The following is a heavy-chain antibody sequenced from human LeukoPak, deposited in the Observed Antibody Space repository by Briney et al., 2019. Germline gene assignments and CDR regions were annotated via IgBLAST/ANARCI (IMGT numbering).Heavy chain of an antibody. CDR3: ARGGTGYSGYGNYYYYGMDV. CDR2: IIPIFGTA. Sequence: SVKVSCKASGGTFSSYAISWVRQAPGQGLEWMGGIIPIFGTANYAQKFQGRVTITADESTSTAYMELSSLRSEDTAVYYCARGGTGYSGYGNYYYYGMDVWGQGTTVTVSS. CDR1: GGTFSSYA. J-gene: IGHJ6*02. D-gene: IGHD5-12*01. V-gene: IGHV1-69*13.